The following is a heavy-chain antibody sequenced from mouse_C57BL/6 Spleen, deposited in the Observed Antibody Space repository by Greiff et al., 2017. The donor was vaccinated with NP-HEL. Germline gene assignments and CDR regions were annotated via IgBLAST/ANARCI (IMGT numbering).Heavy chain of an antibody. V-gene: IGHV1-64*01. CDR1: GYTFTSYW. J-gene: IGHJ2*01. D-gene: IGHD5-5*01. CDR2: IHPTSGST. Sequence: QVQLQQSGAELVKPGASVKLSCKASGYTFTSYWMHWVTQSPGHGLEWIGMIHPTSGSTNYNEKFKSKATLTVDKSSSTAYMQLSSLTSEDSAVYYCAPGLPLDYWGQGTTLTVSS. CDR3: APGLPLDY.